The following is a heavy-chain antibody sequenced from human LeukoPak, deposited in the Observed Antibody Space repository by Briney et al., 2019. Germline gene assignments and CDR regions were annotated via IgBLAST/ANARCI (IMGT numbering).Heavy chain of an antibody. D-gene: IGHD4-23*01. CDR2: INHSGST. V-gene: IGHV4-34*01. Sequence: SETLSLTCAVYGGSFSGYYWSWIRQPPGKGLEWIGEINHSGSTNYNPSPKSRVTTSVDTSKNQISLKLSSVTAADTAVYYCARRSMRWMDVWGPGTTVIVSS. CDR1: GGSFSGYY. J-gene: IGHJ6*02. CDR3: ARRSMRWMDV.